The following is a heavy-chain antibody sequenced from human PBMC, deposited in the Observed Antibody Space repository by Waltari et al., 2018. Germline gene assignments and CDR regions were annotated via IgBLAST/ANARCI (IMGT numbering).Heavy chain of an antibody. J-gene: IGHJ4*02. D-gene: IGHD1-1*01. CDR3: AREETTLYFDY. CDR2: IYYSGST. Sequence: QVQLQESGPGLVKPSETLYLTCTVSGGSISSYYWSWIRQTPGKGLEWIVYIYYSGSTNYNPSLKSLVTISVDTSKNQFSLKLSSVTAAETPVYYCAREETTLYFDYWGQGTLVTVSS. V-gene: IGHV4-59*01. CDR1: GGSISSYY.